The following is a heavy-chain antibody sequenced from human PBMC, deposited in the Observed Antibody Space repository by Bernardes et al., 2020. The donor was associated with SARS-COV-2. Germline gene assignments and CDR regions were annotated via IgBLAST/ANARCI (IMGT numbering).Heavy chain of an antibody. D-gene: IGHD4-17*01. CDR2: ISGTGGST. V-gene: IGHV3-23*01. J-gene: IGHJ4*02. CDR1: GFTFSSYA. Sequence: VGSLRLSCAASGFTFSSYAMSWVRQAPGKGLEWVSAISGTGGSTYYADSVKGRFTTSRDNSKNTLYLQMNSLRAEDTAVYYCAKGGSVLDYGGYFDYWGQGTLVTVSS. CDR3: AKGGSVLDYGGYFDY.